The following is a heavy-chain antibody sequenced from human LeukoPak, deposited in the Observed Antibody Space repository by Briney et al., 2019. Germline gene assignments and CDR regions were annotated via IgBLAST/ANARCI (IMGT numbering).Heavy chain of an antibody. CDR1: GGSISSYY. V-gene: IGHV4-4*07. J-gene: IGHJ4*02. CDR3: ARDRGSGQLWFY. CDR2: TYTSGST. Sequence: SETLSLTCTVSGGSISSYYWSWIRQPARKGLEWIGRTYTSGSTNYNPSLKSRVTMSVDTSKNQFSLKLSSVTAADTAVYYCARDRGSGQLWFYWGQGTLVTVSS. D-gene: IGHD5-18*01.